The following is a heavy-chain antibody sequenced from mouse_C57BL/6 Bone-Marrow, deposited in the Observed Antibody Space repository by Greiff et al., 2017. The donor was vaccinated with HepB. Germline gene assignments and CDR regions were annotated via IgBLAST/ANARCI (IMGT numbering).Heavy chain of an antibody. CDR1: GYAFSSSW. CDR3: ARYVCHYAMDY. CDR2: IYPGDGDT. V-gene: IGHV1-82*01. Sequence: QVHVKQSGPELVKPGASVKISCKASGYAFSSSWMNWVKQRPGKGLEWIGRIYPGDGDTNYNGKFKGKATLTADKSSSTAYMQLSSLTSEDSAVYFCARYVCHYAMDYWGQGTSVTVSS. J-gene: IGHJ4*01.